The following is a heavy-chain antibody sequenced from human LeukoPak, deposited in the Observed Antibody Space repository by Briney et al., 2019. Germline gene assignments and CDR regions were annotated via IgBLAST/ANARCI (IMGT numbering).Heavy chain of an antibody. CDR1: GGSISSYY. J-gene: IGHJ4*02. D-gene: IGHD2-21*02. CDR2: IYYSGST. CDR3: ARVLPPNYFDY. Sequence: PSETLSLTCTVSGGSISSYYWSWIRQPPRKGLEWIGYIYYSGSTNYNPSLKSRVTISVDTSKNQFSLKLSSVTAADTAVYYCARVLPPNYFDYWGQGTLVTVSS. V-gene: IGHV4-59*01.